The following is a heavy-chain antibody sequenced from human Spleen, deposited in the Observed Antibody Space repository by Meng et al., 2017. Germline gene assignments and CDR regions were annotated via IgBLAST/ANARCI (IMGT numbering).Heavy chain of an antibody. D-gene: IGHD2-15*01. J-gene: IGHJ4*02. CDR3: ARDQGVVGVRFDY. V-gene: IGHV1-69*10. CDR1: GLIFSSRA. Sequence: VQLVRSGAEVRTPGSSATVSCTASGLIFSSRAISWVRQAPGQGPEWLGGIIPILDMTNYAQKFQDRVTMTRDTSTSTVYMELSSLRSEDTAVYYCARDQGVVGVRFDYWGQGTLVTVSS. CDR2: IIPILDMT.